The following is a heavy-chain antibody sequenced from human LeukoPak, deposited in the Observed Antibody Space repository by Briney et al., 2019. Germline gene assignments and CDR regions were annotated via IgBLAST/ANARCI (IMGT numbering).Heavy chain of an antibody. D-gene: IGHD5-12*01. CDR1: GGSINGGGYY. J-gene: IGHJ4*02. Sequence: KPSQTLSLTCTASGGSINGGGYYWSWIRQYPGKGLEWIGDIYYSGNTYYNPSLKSRVTISVDTSKNQFSLRLSSVTAADTAVYYCARRGYSAYDLDYWGQGTLVTVSS. CDR3: ARRGYSAYDLDY. CDR2: IYYSGNT. V-gene: IGHV4-31*03.